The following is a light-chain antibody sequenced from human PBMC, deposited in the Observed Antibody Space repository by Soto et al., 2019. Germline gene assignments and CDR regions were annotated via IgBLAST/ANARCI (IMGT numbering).Light chain of an antibody. J-gene: IGKJ1*01. CDR3: QQYNRYRA. Sequence: DIQMTQSPSTLSASVGDRVTITCRASQSINKWLAWYQHKPVKAPALLIYEALSLRSGVPSRVRGRVFWTEFTLTISSVPPDSFATYYCQQYNRYRAFGQGTKVEIK. CDR1: QSINKW. CDR2: EAL. V-gene: IGKV1-5*03.